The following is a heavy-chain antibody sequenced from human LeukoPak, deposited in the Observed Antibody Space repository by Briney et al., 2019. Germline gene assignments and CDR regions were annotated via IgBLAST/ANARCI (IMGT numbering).Heavy chain of an antibody. Sequence: SETLSLTCAVSGGSISSGGYSWSWIRQPPGKGLEWIGEINHSGSTNYNPSLKSRVTISVDTSKNQFSLKLSSVTAADTAVYYCARGPHSSSWYVDYYYGMDVWGQGTTVTVSS. D-gene: IGHD6-13*01. CDR2: INHSGST. CDR1: GGSISSGGYS. CDR3: ARGPHSSSWYVDYYYGMDV. J-gene: IGHJ6*02. V-gene: IGHV4-30-2*01.